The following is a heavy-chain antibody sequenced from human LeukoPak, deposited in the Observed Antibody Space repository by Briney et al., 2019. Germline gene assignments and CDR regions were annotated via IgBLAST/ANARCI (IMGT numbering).Heavy chain of an antibody. V-gene: IGHV4-39*01. CDR1: GGSISGSACY. CDR3: ARTCGRGRVDPGTSGYVDY. J-gene: IGHJ4*02. Sequence: SETLSLTCTVSGGSISGSACYWDWIRQPPGKGLEWMGSIFYSGSTNYKSSLWSRITMSIDTSMNQFSLKLNSVTAADTAIYYCARTCGRGRVDPGTSGYVDYWGQGTLVTVSS. D-gene: IGHD3-22*01. CDR2: IFYSGST.